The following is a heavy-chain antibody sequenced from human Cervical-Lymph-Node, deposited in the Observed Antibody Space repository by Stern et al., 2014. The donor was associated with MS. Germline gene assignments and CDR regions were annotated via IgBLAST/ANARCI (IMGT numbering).Heavy chain of an antibody. CDR3: AVRYCSGGRCYSVPDV. CDR1: EYTHNNYL. J-gene: IGHJ6*02. D-gene: IGHD2-15*01. V-gene: IGHV1-46*02. Sequence: QVQLVQSESEVKKPGASVKVSCKASEYTHNNYLIHWVRQAPGQRPDWMGVINPSGATNYAQKVQDRVTMTTDASTSTFYMELSRLRSEDTAVYYCAVRYCSGGRCYSVPDVWGQGTTVIVSS. CDR2: INPSGAT.